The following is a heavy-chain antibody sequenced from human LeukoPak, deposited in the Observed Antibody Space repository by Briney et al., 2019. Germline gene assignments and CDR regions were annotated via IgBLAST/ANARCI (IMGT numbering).Heavy chain of an antibody. CDR1: GYTFTSYG. Sequence: GASVKVSCKASGYTFTSYGISWVRQAPGQGLEWMGWISAYNGNTNYAQKLQGRVTMTTDTSTSTAYMELRSLRSDDTAVYYCAREKGRQLAYVDNWFDPWGQGTLVTVSS. D-gene: IGHD6-13*01. CDR2: ISAYNGNT. CDR3: AREKGRQLAYVDNWFDP. V-gene: IGHV1-18*01. J-gene: IGHJ5*02.